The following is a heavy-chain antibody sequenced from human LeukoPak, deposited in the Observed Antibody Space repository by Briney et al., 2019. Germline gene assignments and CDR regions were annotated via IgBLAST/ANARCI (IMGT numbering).Heavy chain of an antibody. Sequence: ASVKVSCKASGYTFTSYGISWVRQAPGQGLEWMGWISAYNGNTNYAQKLQGRVTMTTDTSTSTAYMELRSLRSDDTAVYYCARDGEVDTMVRGVIITGGYYYYYGMDVWGQGTTVTVSS. D-gene: IGHD3-10*01. J-gene: IGHJ6*02. V-gene: IGHV1-18*01. CDR2: ISAYNGNT. CDR3: ARDGEVDTMVRGVIITGGYYYYYGMDV. CDR1: GYTFTSYG.